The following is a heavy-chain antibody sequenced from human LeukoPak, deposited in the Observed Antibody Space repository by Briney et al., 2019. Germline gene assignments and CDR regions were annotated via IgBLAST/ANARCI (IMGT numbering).Heavy chain of an antibody. Sequence: GGSLRLSCAASGFTFSSYEMNWVRQAPGKGLEWVSSISSRTTYIYYAGSVRGRFTISRDNAKNSLYLQMNSLRAEDTAVYYCARVPSDIVVVEPATPDFWGQGTLVTVSS. CDR2: ISSRTTYI. CDR3: ARVPSDIVVVEPATPDF. D-gene: IGHD2-15*01. CDR1: GFTFSSYE. J-gene: IGHJ4*02. V-gene: IGHV3-21*01.